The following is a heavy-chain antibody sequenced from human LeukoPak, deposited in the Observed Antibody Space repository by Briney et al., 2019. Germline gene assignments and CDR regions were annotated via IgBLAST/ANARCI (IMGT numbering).Heavy chain of an antibody. CDR2: IYSGGST. V-gene: IGHV3-53*04. D-gene: IGHD1-1*01. CDR1: GFTVSSNY. Sequence: GGSLRLSCAASGFTVSSNYMSWVRQAPGKGLEWVSVIYSGGSTYYADSVKGRFTISRHNSKNTLYLRMNSLRPEDTAVYYCARAILTTAPLDCWGQGTLVTVSS. CDR3: ARAILTTAPLDC. J-gene: IGHJ4*02.